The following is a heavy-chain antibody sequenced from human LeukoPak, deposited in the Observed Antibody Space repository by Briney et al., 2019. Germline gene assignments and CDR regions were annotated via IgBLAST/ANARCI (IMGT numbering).Heavy chain of an antibody. Sequence: GGSLRLSCAASGFTFRSYAMSWVRQAPGKGLEWVSDIRGSGGNTYYADSVKGRFTISRDNSKNTLYLQMNRLRAEDTAVYYCAKVPYDSSGYYYFDYWGQGTLVTVSS. CDR1: GFTFRSYA. V-gene: IGHV3-23*01. CDR3: AKVPYDSSGYYYFDY. CDR2: IRGSGGNT. J-gene: IGHJ4*02. D-gene: IGHD3-22*01.